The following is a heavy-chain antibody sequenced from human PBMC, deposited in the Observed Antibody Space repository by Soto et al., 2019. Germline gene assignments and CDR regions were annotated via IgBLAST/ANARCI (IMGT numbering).Heavy chain of an antibody. V-gene: IGHV1-58*01. CDR1: GFTFTDTA. J-gene: IGHJ3*02. Sequence: QMQLVQSGPEVKKPGTSVKVSCKASGFTFTDTAVQWVRQARGQRLEWIGWIVVGSGNTNYAQKLHERVTITRDMSTSTAYMSLSSLRSEDTAIYYCATAASRGDLVVAFDIWGQGTTVTVSS. CDR3: ATAASRGDLVVAFDI. CDR2: IVVGSGNT. D-gene: IGHD3-22*01.